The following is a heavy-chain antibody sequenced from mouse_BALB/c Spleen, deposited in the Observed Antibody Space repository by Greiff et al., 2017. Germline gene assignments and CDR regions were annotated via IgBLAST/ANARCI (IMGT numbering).Heavy chain of an antibody. CDR3: DRDYGSSYGYLDD. Sequence: VKLMESGPGLVAPSQSLSITCTVSGFSLTGYGVNWVRQPPGKGLEWLGMIWGDGSTDYNSALKSRLSISKDNSKSQVFLKMNSLQTDDTARYYCDRDYGSSYGYLDDWGEGTTVTVAA. J-gene: IGHJ1*01. D-gene: IGHD1-1*01. V-gene: IGHV2-6-7*01. CDR2: IWGDGST. CDR1: GFSLTGYG.